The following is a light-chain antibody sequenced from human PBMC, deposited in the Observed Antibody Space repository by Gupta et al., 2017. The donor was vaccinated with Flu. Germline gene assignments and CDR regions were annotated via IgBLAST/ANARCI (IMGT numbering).Light chain of an antibody. V-gene: IGKV1-5*03. CDR3: QQYNSYPWT. J-gene: IGKJ1*01. CDR1: QTIKNW. CDR2: KAS. Sequence: PSTLSASVGDRVTITCRASQTIKNWVAWYQQRSGKAPKVLIYKASDVESGVPSRFSGSGYGTEFILTINSLQPDDSGTYYCQQYNSYPWTFGQGTKVEI.